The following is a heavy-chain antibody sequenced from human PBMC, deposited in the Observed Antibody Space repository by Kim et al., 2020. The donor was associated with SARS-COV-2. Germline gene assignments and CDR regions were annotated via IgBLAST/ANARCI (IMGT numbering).Heavy chain of an antibody. CDR3: ATAGEASGSYLKF. V-gene: IGHV3-30*09. D-gene: IGHD3-10*01. Sequence: HVPAPAMGRFAITRDRSNNTLYLQMNSLRAEDTAVYYCATAGEASGSYLKFWGQGTLVTVSS. J-gene: IGHJ4*02.